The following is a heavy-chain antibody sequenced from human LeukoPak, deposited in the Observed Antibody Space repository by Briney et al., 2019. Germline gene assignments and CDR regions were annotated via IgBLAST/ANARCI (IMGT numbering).Heavy chain of an antibody. V-gene: IGHV4-39*07. CDR3: ARGFGWFDP. CDR2: IYYSGST. CDR1: GGSISSSSYS. J-gene: IGHJ5*02. D-gene: IGHD3-10*01. Sequence: PSETLSLTCTVSGGSISSSSYSWGWIRQPPGKGLEWIGSIYYSGSTYYNPSLKSRVTISVDTSKNQFSLKLSSVTAADTAVYYCARGFGWFDPWGQGTLVTVSS.